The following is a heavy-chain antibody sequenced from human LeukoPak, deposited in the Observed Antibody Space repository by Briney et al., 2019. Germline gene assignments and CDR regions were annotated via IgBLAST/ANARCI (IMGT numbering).Heavy chain of an antibody. Sequence: GGSLRLSCAASGFTFSSYSMNWVRQAPGKGLEWVSSISSSSSYIYYADSAKGRFTISRDNAKNSLYLQMNSLRAEDTAVYYCANSFQLTTVNYWGQGTLVTVSS. D-gene: IGHD4-17*01. CDR1: GFTFSSYS. CDR2: ISSSSSYI. J-gene: IGHJ4*02. V-gene: IGHV3-21*01. CDR3: ANSFQLTTVNY.